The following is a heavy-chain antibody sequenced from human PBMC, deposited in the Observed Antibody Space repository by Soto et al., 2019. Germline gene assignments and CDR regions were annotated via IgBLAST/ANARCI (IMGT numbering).Heavy chain of an antibody. J-gene: IGHJ4*02. CDR3: ARGGYGDY. D-gene: IGHD1-1*01. CDR1: GYAFTTYG. Sequence: QVHLVQSGAEVKKPGASVKVSCQGSGYAFTTYGITWVRQAPGQGLEWMGWISAHNGNTNYAQRLQGRVTVTRDTSTTPAYMELRSLRNGDTAVYYCARGGYGDYRGQGARVTVSS. V-gene: IGHV1-18*01. CDR2: ISAHNGNT.